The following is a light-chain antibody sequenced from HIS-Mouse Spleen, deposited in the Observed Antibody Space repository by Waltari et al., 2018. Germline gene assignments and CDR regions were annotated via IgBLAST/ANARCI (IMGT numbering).Light chain of an antibody. V-gene: IGLV2-23*03. J-gene: IGLJ2*01. CDR3: CSYAGSSTFVVV. CDR1: SSDVGRYHL. Sequence: SALTQPASVSGSPGQSITISCTGTSSDVGRYHLVTWYQQHPGKAPKLMIYEGSKRPSGVSNRFSGSKSGNTASLTISGLQAEDEADYYCCSYAGSSTFVVVFGGGTKLTVL. CDR2: EGS.